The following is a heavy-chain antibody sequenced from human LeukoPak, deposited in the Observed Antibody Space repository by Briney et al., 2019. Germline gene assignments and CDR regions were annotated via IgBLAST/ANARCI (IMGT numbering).Heavy chain of an antibody. CDR3: VRGSSGWYGQDY. CDR2: IYSGGST. CDR1: GFTVSSNY. V-gene: IGHV3-66*01. D-gene: IGHD6-19*01. Sequence: GGSLRLSCAASGFTVSSNYMSWVRQAPGKGLEWVSVIYSGGSTYYADSVQGRFTISRDNAKNTLYLQMNSLRAEDTAVYYCVRGSSGWYGQDYWGQGALVTVSS. J-gene: IGHJ4*02.